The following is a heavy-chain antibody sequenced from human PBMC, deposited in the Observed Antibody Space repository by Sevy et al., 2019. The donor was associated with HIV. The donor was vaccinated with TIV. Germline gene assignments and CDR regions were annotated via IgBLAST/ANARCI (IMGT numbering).Heavy chain of an antibody. CDR2: IKQDGSEK. CDR3: SRDRVSGSYSLFDY. V-gene: IGHV3-7*01. Sequence: GGFLRLSCAASGFTFSSYWMSWVRQAPGKGLERVANIKQDGSEKYYVDSVKGRFTISRDNAKNSLYLQMNSLRVEDTAVYYCSRDRVSGSYSLFDYWGQGTMVPVSS. J-gene: IGHJ4*02. D-gene: IGHD1-26*01. CDR1: GFTFSSYW.